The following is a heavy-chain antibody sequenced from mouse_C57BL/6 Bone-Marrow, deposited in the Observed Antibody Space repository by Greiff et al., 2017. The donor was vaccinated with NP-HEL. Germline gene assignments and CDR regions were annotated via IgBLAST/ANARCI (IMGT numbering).Heavy chain of an antibody. Sequence: EVQGVESGGGLVQPGESLKLSCESNEYHFPSHDMSWVRKTPEKRLELVSAINSDGGSTSYPDTMERRFIISRDNTKKTLYLQMSSLRSEDTALYYCARLGRSYAMDYWGQGTSVTVSS. CDR1: EYHFPSHD. D-gene: IGHD4-1*01. CDR3: ARLGRSYAMDY. V-gene: IGHV5-2*01. J-gene: IGHJ4*01. CDR2: INSDGGST.